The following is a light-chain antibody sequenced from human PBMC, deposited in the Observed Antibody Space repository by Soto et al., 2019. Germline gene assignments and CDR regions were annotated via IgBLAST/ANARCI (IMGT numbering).Light chain of an antibody. CDR1: QGIGTY. CDR2: ASS. Sequence: TITCRASQGIGTYLVWYQQKSGKAPTVLIYASSTLQTGVPSRFSGSGSGTDFSLTISSLHPEDVATYYCQQVDSYPRTFGQGTKVDIK. V-gene: IGKV1-9*01. CDR3: QQVDSYPRT. J-gene: IGKJ1*01.